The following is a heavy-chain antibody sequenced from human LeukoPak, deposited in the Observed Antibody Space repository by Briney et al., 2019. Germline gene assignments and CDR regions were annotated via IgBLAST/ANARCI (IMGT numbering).Heavy chain of an antibody. CDR1: GFTFVSYG. D-gene: IGHD6-19*01. CDR2: ISGSGGST. CDR3: AKGGGWLYYFDY. V-gene: IGHV3-23*01. Sequence: GGSLRLSCAASGFTFVSYGMSWVRQAPGKGLEWFSGISGSGGSTYYADSVKGRFTISRDNSKNTLYLQMNSLRAEDTAIYYCAKGGGWLYYFDYWGQGTLVTVSS. J-gene: IGHJ4*02.